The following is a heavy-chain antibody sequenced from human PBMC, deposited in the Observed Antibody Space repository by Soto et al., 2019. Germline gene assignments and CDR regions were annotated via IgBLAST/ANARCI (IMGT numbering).Heavy chain of an antibody. CDR1: GGSISSYY. D-gene: IGHD2-15*01. CDR2: IYYSGST. Sequence: PSETLSLTCTVSGGSISSYYWSWIRQPPGKGLEWIGYIYYSGSTNYNPSLKSRVTISVDTSKNQFSLKLSSVTAADTAVYYCARGVGYCSGGSCPSFLGHWGQGTLVTVSS. CDR3: ARGVGYCSGGSCPSFLGH. J-gene: IGHJ4*02. V-gene: IGHV4-59*08.